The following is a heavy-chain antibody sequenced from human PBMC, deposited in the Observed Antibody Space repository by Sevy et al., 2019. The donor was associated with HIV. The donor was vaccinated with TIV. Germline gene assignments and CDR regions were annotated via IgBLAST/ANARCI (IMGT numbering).Heavy chain of an antibody. Sequence: KQSQTLSLTGAISGDSVSSNSATWNWIRQSPSRGLEWLGRTYYRSKWYNDYAVSVTSRITINPDTSTNQFSLQLNPVTPEETAVYYCASANTVYGGNPFDYWGQGTLVTVSS. D-gene: IGHD2-15*01. CDR2: TYYRSKWYN. V-gene: IGHV6-1*01. CDR1: GDSVSSNSAT. J-gene: IGHJ4*02. CDR3: ASANTVYGGNPFDY.